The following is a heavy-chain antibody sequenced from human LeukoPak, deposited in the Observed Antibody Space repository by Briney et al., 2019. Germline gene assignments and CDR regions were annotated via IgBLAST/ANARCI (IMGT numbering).Heavy chain of an antibody. D-gene: IGHD2-8*01. CDR1: GGSISSGGYY. Sequence: SQTLSLTCTVSGGSISSGGYYWSWIRQHPGKGLEWIGYIYYSGSTYYNPSLKSRVTISVDTSKNQFSLKLSSVTAADTAVYYCAREVNGPNYFDYWGQGTLVTVSS. CDR2: IYYSGST. CDR3: AREVNGPNYFDY. J-gene: IGHJ4*02. V-gene: IGHV4-31*03.